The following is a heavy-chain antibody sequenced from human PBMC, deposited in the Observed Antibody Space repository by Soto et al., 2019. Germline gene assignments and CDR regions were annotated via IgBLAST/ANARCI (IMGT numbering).Heavy chain of an antibody. D-gene: IGHD5-18*01. J-gene: IGHJ4*02. V-gene: IGHV4-31*03. Sequence: SETLSLTCTVSGGSISSGVYYWIWIRQHPGKGLEWIGYIYYSGSTYYNPSLKSRVTISVDTSKNQFSLKLSSVTAADTAVYYCARASVDTAMVYYFDYWGQGTLVTVSS. CDR3: ARASVDTAMVYYFDY. CDR2: IYYSGST. CDR1: GGSISSGVYY.